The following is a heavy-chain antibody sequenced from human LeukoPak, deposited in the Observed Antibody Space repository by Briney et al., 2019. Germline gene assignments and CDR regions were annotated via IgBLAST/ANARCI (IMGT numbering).Heavy chain of an antibody. V-gene: IGHV1-2*02. CDR1: GYTFTAYY. CDR3: AVNTVTADYFDY. J-gene: IGHJ4*02. D-gene: IGHD2-21*02. CDR2: INPDSGGT. Sequence: ASVKVSCKASGYTFTAYYIHWVRQAPGQGLEWMGWINPDSGGTNYAQKFQGRVTMTRDTSISTAYMELSRLRSDDTAFYYCAVNTVTADYFDYWGQGTLVTVSS.